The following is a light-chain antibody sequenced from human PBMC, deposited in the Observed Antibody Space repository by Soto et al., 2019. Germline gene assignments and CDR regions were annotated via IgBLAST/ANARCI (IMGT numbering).Light chain of an antibody. Sequence: DIQLTQSPSTLSASVGDSVTITCRASQNVTTSLAWYQHKPGRAPKLLIFDVSNLESGVPSRFSGGGSGTDFTLTICSLHSDDFATYYCQQYDYSRTFGRGTKVDLK. CDR3: QQYDYSRT. CDR1: QNVTTS. V-gene: IGKV1-5*01. J-gene: IGKJ1*01. CDR2: DVS.